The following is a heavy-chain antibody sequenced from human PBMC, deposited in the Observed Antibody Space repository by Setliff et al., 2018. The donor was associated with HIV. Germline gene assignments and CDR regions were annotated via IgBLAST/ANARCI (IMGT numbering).Heavy chain of an antibody. CDR2: IYSRGPT. CDR1: GASITSGSYY. D-gene: IGHD3-22*01. Sequence: PSETLSLTCNVSGASITSGSYYWSWIRRPAGKGLEWIGHIYSRGPTNYNPSLRSRVIISVDTSKNQLSLSLSSVTAADTAVYYCARGDSGYYYDYWGQGKLVTVSS. CDR3: ARGDSGYYYDY. J-gene: IGHJ4*02. V-gene: IGHV4-61*09.